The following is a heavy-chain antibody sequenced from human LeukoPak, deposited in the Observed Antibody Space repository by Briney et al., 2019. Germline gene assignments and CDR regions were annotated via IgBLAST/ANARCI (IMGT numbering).Heavy chain of an antibody. Sequence: GGSLRLSCAASGFTFSSYSMNWVRQAPGKGLEWVSYISSSSSTIYYADSVKGRFTISRDNAKNSLYLQMNSLRAEDTAVYYCASGAAGTRRAGYYYYMDVWGKGTTVTISS. V-gene: IGHV3-48*04. D-gene: IGHD6-13*01. CDR2: ISSSSSTI. CDR1: GFTFSSYS. J-gene: IGHJ6*03. CDR3: ASGAAGTRRAGYYYYMDV.